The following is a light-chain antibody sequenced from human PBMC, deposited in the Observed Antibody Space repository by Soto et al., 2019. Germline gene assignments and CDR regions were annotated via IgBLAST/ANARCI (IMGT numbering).Light chain of an antibody. CDR1: SSNLGDNT. CDR2: CYD. V-gene: IGLV1-44*01. J-gene: IGLJ1*01. Sequence: QPVLTQPPSASGTPGQRVTISCSTSSSNLGDNTVNWYQQVPGAAPKLLIYCYDQRPSGVPDRFSGSKSGTSASLAISGIQSEDEGDYYCVAWDASLDGYVFGTGTKVTVL. CDR3: VAWDASLDGYV.